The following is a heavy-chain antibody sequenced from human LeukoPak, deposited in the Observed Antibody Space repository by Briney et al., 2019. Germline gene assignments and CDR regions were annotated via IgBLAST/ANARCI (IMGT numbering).Heavy chain of an antibody. CDR1: GFTVSSNY. V-gene: IGHV3-53*01. Sequence: GGSLRLSCAASGFTVSSNYMSWVRQAPGKGLEWVSVIYSGGSTYYADSVKGRFTISRDNSKNTLYLQMNSLRAEDTAVYYCAREGDYYDSSGYPVVPFDYWGQGTLVTVSS. CDR2: IYSGGST. J-gene: IGHJ4*02. CDR3: AREGDYYDSSGYPVVPFDY. D-gene: IGHD3-22*01.